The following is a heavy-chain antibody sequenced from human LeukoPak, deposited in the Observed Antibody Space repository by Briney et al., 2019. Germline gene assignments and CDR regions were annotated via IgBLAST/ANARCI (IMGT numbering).Heavy chain of an antibody. Sequence: ASVKVSCKAFGYSFTGYHLHWVRQAPRQGLEWMGWVNPKTACTNYARKFQGRVTMTRDTSINTVNMELSRLTSDDTAAYYCAREFSSKLEWLAYVTGDDAFDVWGQGTMITVS. CDR1: GYSFTGYH. V-gene: IGHV1-2*02. J-gene: IGHJ3*01. D-gene: IGHD3-3*01. CDR3: AREFSSKLEWLAYVTGDDAFDV. CDR2: VNPKTACT.